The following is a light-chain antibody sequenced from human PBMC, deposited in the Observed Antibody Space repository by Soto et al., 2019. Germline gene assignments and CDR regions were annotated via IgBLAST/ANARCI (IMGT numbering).Light chain of an antibody. Sequence: IVMTQPPDSRAVSMCAMSTIYCKSIPRISYSSNNKNYLAWFQQKPGQPPKLLIYWASTRESGVPDRFSGSGSGTDFTLTISSLQAEDVAVYHCQQYYSAPTWTFGQGTKVDIK. J-gene: IGKJ1*01. CDR1: PRISYSSNNKNY. CDR2: WAS. V-gene: IGKV4-1*01. CDR3: QQYYSAPTWT.